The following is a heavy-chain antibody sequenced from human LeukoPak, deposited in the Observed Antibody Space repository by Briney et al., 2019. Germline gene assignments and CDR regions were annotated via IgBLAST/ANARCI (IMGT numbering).Heavy chain of an antibody. Sequence: KPSETLSLTCTVSGGSISTYYWSWIRQPPGKGLEWIGYSYYSGSTNYNPSLKSRGTISVDTSKNQFSLKLSSVAPADTAVYYCARGRYYDSGGYYLNDAFDIWGQGTMVPVSS. CDR3: ARGRYYDSGGYYLNDAFDI. D-gene: IGHD3-22*01. V-gene: IGHV4-59*01. CDR2: SYYSGST. CDR1: GGSISTYY. J-gene: IGHJ3*02.